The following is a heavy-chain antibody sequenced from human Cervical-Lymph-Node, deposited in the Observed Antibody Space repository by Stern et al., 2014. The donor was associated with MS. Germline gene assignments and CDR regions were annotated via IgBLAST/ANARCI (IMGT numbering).Heavy chain of an antibody. CDR1: GYSFTNSW. CDR2: ISPVDSET. D-gene: IGHD2-2*02. V-gene: IGHV5-51*01. CDR3: ARQGCATTSCHTIDS. Sequence: EVQLVESGAEVKKPGQSLKISCKGSGYSFTNSWIGWVRQMPGKGLELMGIISPVDSETRYSPSFQGQVTISVAKSINTAYVQWTSLEASDTAMYYCARQGCATTSCHTIDSWGQGTLITVSS. J-gene: IGHJ4*02.